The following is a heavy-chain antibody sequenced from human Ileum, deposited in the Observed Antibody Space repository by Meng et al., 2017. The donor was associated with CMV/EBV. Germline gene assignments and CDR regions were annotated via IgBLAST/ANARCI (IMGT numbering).Heavy chain of an antibody. D-gene: IGHD6-19*01. Sequence: SVKVSCKVSGDTFNSFPISWVRQAPGHGLEWMGGIIPRLVTGNYAENFRDRVTITADESTRTVFLEMRNLRSEDTAVYYCASTGRADKSGCYPDWGQGTLVTVSS. CDR3: ASTGRADKSGCYPD. V-gene: IGHV1-69*13. J-gene: IGHJ4*02. CDR2: IIPRLVTG. CDR1: GDTFNSFP.